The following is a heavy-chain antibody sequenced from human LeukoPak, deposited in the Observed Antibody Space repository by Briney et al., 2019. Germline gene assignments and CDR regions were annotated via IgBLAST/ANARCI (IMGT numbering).Heavy chain of an antibody. D-gene: IGHD3-10*01. Sequence: ASVKVSCKASGYTFTGYYMHWVRQAPGQGLEWMGRINPNSGGTSYAQKFQGRVTMTRDTSISTAYMELSRLRSDDAAVYYCARAWFGDLSPFDYWGQGTLVTVSS. V-gene: IGHV1-2*06. CDR3: ARAWFGDLSPFDY. CDR1: GYTFTGYY. J-gene: IGHJ4*02. CDR2: INPNSGGT.